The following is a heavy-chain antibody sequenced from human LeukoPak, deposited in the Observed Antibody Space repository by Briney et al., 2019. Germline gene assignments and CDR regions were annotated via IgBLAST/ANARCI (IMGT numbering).Heavy chain of an antibody. CDR2: IWYDGSNK. J-gene: IGHJ4*02. V-gene: IGHV3-33*01. Sequence: GGSLRLSCAASGFTFSNYGMHWVRQAPCKGLEWVALIWYDGSNKYYADSVKGRFTISRDNSKNTLYLQMNSLRAEDTAVYHCARTVDTAMAVTFDYWGQGSLVTVSS. D-gene: IGHD5-18*01. CDR3: ARTVDTAMAVTFDY. CDR1: GFTFSNYG.